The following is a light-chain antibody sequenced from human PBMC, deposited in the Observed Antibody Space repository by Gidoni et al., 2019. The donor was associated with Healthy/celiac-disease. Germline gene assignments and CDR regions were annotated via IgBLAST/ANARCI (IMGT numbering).Light chain of an antibody. CDR3: QQCYRTPYT. J-gene: IGKJ2*01. V-gene: IGKV1-39*01. Sequence: DIQMTQSPSSLSASLGDRVTITCRASQATGGYLTWYHQPPGKAPKVLIYGASNLKTGVPPRFSGSRSGSDYTLTISNLQPDDVGTYYCQQCYRTPYTFGQGTLLEIK. CDR2: GAS. CDR1: QATGGY.